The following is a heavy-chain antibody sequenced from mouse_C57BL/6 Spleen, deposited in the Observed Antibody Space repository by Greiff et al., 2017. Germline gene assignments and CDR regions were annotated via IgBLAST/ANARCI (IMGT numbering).Heavy chain of an antibody. Sequence: QVQLQQPGAELVRPGSSVKLSCKASGYTFTSYWMHWVKQRPIQGLEWIGNIDPSDSETHYTQKFKDKATLTVDKSSSTAYMQLSSLTSEDSAVYYCAREGNYGTDYWGQGTTLTVSS. CDR2: IDPSDSET. CDR3: AREGNYGTDY. V-gene: IGHV1-52*01. D-gene: IGHD2-1*01. CDR1: GYTFTSYW. J-gene: IGHJ2*01.